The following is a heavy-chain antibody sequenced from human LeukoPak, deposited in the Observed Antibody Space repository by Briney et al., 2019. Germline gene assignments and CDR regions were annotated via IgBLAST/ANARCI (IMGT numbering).Heavy chain of an antibody. Sequence: GTSLRLSCAVSGFTFSSYGMHWVRQAPGKGLEWVAVIWYDGSKESYADSVKGRFTISRDDYKKTLYLQMNNLRAEDTAMYYCARGESGYYREFWGQGTLVTVSS. CDR2: IWYDGSKE. J-gene: IGHJ1*01. D-gene: IGHD3-3*01. CDR1: GFTFSSYG. CDR3: ARGESGYYREF. V-gene: IGHV3-33*01.